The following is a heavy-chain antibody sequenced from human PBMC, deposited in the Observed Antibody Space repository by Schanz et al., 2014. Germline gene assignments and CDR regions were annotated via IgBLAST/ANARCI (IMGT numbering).Heavy chain of an antibody. CDR3: ARAQIATGLAFDI. CDR2: INPNSGGT. CDR1: GYTFTDYY. V-gene: IGHV1-2*06. Sequence: VQLVQSGAEVKKPGASVKISCKASGYTFTDYYMYWVRQAPGQGLEWMGRINPNSGGTNYAQKFQGRVTMTRDTSISTAYMELRRLRSDDTAVYYCARAQIATGLAFDIWGQGTMVIVSS. D-gene: IGHD3-10*01. J-gene: IGHJ3*02.